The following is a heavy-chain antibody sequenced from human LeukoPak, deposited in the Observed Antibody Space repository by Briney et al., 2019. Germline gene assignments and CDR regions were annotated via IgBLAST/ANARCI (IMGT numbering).Heavy chain of an antibody. J-gene: IGHJ6*02. D-gene: IGHD2-21*01. V-gene: IGHV3-66*01. CDR2: IYSGGST. Sequence: GGSLRLSCAASGFTVSSNYMSWVRQAPGKGLEWVSVIYSGGSTYYADSVKGRFTISRDNSKNTLYLQMNSLRAEDTAVYYCARERDQFHHYYYYYYGMDVWGQGTTVTVSS. CDR3: ARERDQFHHYYYYYYGMDV. CDR1: GFTVSSNY.